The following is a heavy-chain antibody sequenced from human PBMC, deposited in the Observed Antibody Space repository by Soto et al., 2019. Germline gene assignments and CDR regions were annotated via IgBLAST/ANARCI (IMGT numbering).Heavy chain of an antibody. Sequence: EVEVLESGGGLQQPGGSLRLSCVASGFTFNAHAMTWVRQGPGVGLEWTSSISGDGKRTYYADSVKGRFTVSRDNSKNTLTLQMNSLRVEDTATYYCVKDWTGNKCPCLDVWGQGTTVTVSS. CDR3: VKDWTGNKCPCLDV. J-gene: IGHJ6*02. D-gene: IGHD2-8*02. V-gene: IGHV3-23*01. CDR2: ISGDGKRT. CDR1: GFTFNAHA.